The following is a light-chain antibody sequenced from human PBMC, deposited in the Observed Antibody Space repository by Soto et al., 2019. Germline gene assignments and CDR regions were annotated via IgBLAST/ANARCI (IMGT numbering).Light chain of an antibody. Sequence: ETVLTQSPGTLSLSPGERATLSCRASQSVSSSYLSWYQQKPGQAPRLLMSGASTRATGIPDRFSGSGSGTDVTRTISRLEPEDFAVYYCLQYRSLPPEYTFGQRTKLEIK. CDR2: GAS. CDR3: LQYRSLPPEYT. CDR1: QSVSSSY. J-gene: IGKJ2*01. V-gene: IGKV3-20*01.